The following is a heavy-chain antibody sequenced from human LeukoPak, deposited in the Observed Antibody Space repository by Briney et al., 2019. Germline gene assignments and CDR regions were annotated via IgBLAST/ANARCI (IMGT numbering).Heavy chain of an antibody. CDR2: ISGSGGST. Sequence: PGGSLRLSCAASGFTVSSNYMSWVRQAPGKGLEWVSAISGSGGSTYYADSVKGRFTISRDNSKNTLYLQMNSLRAEDTAVYYCAKDRRYCSSTSCWNWFDPWGQGTLVTVSS. V-gene: IGHV3-23*01. CDR1: GFTVSSNY. CDR3: AKDRRYCSSTSCWNWFDP. J-gene: IGHJ5*02. D-gene: IGHD2-2*01.